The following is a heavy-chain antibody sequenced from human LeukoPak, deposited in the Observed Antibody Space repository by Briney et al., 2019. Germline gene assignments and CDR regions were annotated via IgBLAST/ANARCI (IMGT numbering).Heavy chain of an antibody. CDR1: GFTFSSYA. D-gene: IGHD3-22*01. CDR3: AKDRHSSGYWGGPFDY. Sequence: GGSLRLSCAASGFTFSSYAMSWVRQAPRKGLEWVSAISGSGGSTYYADSVKGRFTISRDNSKNTLYLQMNSLRAEDTAVYYCAKDRHSSGYWGGPFDYWGQGTLVTVSS. CDR2: ISGSGGST. J-gene: IGHJ4*02. V-gene: IGHV3-23*01.